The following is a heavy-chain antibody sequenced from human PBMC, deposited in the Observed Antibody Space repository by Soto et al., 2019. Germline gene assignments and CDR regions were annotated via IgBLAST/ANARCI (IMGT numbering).Heavy chain of an antibody. CDR3: AKVNKGDAVAGTPNH. CDR1: GFTFSNYW. Sequence: GGSLRLSCAASGFTFSNYWMNWIRQAPGKGLEWVANINPDGSKKYYVDSVKGRFAISRDNAESSLFLQMNSLKDEDTAVYYYAKVNKGDAVAGTPNHWGRGT. CDR2: INPDGSKK. D-gene: IGHD6-19*01. J-gene: IGHJ1*01. V-gene: IGHV3-7*01.